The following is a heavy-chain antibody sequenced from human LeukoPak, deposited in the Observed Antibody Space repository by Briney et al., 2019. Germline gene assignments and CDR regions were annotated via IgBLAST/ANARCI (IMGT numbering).Heavy chain of an antibody. CDR2: ISGSGGST. V-gene: IGHV3-23*01. Sequence: GGTLRLSCAASGFTFSSYGMSWVRQAPGKGLEWVSAISGSGGSTYYADSVKGRFTISRDNSKNTLYLQMNSLRAADPAVTYFAKETTSGYFDLWGRGTLVTVSS. J-gene: IGHJ2*01. CDR3: AKETTSGYFDL. D-gene: IGHD1-7*01. CDR1: GFTFSSYG.